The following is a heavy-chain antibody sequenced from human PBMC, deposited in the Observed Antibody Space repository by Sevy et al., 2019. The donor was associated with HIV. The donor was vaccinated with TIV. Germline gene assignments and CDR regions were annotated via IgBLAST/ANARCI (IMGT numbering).Heavy chain of an antibody. CDR1: GGSFSGYY. CDR3: ARVPLWFGPFEY. J-gene: IGHJ4*02. V-gene: IGHV4-34*01. D-gene: IGHD3-10*01. Sequence: SETLSLTCAVYGGSFSGYYWSWIRQPPGKGLEWIGEINHSGSTNYNPSLKSRVTISVDTSKNQFSLKLSSVTAADTAAYYCARVPLWFGPFEYWGQGTLVTLSS. CDR2: INHSGST.